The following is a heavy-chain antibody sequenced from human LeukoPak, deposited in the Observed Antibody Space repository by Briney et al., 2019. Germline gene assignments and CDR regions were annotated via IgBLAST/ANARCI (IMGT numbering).Heavy chain of an antibody. J-gene: IGHJ4*02. Sequence: GGSLRLSCAASGFTFSSYGMHWVRQAPGRGLEWVAVISYDGSNKYYADSVKGRFTISRDNSKNTLYLQMNSLRAEDTAVYYCAKDLSPERFGELFDYWGQGTLVTVSS. D-gene: IGHD3-10*01. CDR1: GFTFSSYG. CDR3: AKDLSPERFGELFDY. CDR2: ISYDGSNK. V-gene: IGHV3-30*18.